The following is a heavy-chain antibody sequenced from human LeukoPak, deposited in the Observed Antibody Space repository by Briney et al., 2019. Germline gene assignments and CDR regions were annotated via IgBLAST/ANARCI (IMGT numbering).Heavy chain of an antibody. CDR2: IKQDGSEK. CDR1: GFTFSSYW. J-gene: IGHJ2*01. D-gene: IGHD6-13*01. Sequence: PGGSLRLSCAASGFTFSSYWMSWVRQAPGKGLEWVANIKQDGSEKYYVDSVKGRFTISRDNAKNSLYLQMNSLRAEDTAVYYCARDPSEQQLVLSWYFDLWGRGTLVTVSS. CDR3: ARDPSEQQLVLSWYFDL. V-gene: IGHV3-7*01.